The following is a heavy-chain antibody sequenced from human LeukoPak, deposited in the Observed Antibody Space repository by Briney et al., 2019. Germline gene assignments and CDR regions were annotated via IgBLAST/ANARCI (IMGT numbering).Heavy chain of an antibody. Sequence: GGSLRLSCAASGFTFNEYAMHWVRQAPGKGLEWVSGISWNSRSTGYADSVKGRFTISRDNAKNSLYLQMNSLRAEDTALYYCGXDLSXGFLGRWGQGTLVTVSX. D-gene: IGHD3-22*01. CDR3: GXDLSXGFLGR. J-gene: IGHJ4*02. CDR1: GFTFNEYA. CDR2: ISWNSRST. V-gene: IGHV3-9*01.